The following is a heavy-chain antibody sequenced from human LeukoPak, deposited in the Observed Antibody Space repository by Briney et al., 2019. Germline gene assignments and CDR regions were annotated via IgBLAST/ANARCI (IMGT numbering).Heavy chain of an antibody. CDR2: INPNSGGT. J-gene: IGHJ6*03. D-gene: IGHD3-22*01. CDR3: AREGHDSSGHQGNYYYYYMDV. Sequence: ASVKVSCKASGYTFTCYYMHWVRQAPGQGLAWMGWINPNSGGTNYAQKFQGRVTMTRDTSISTAYMELSRLRSDDTDVYYCAREGHDSSGHQGNYYYYYMDVWGKGTTVTVSS. V-gene: IGHV1-2*02. CDR1: GYTFTCYY.